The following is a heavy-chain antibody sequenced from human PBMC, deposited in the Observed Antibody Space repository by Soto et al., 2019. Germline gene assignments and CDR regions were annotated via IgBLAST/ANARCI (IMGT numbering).Heavy chain of an antibody. CDR1: GYTFTSYG. CDR2: ISAYNGNT. D-gene: IGHD5-18*01. V-gene: IGHV1-18*01. Sequence: QVQLVQSGAEVKKPGASVKVSCKASGYTFTSYGISWVRQAPGQGLEWMGWISAYNGNTNYAQTLQGRDTMTTDTSTSTAYMELRSLRSDDTAVYYCARAGYSYGYKYYYYYMHVWGKGTTVTVSS. CDR3: ARAGYSYGYKYYYYYMHV. J-gene: IGHJ6*03.